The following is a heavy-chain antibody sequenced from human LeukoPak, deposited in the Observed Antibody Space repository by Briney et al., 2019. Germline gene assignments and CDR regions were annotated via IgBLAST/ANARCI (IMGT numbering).Heavy chain of an antibody. CDR2: ISAYNGNT. J-gene: IGHJ5*02. Sequence: ASVTVSCKASGYTFTSYGISWVRQAPGQGLEWMGWISAYNGNTNYAQKLQGRVTMTTDTSTSTAYMELRSLRSDDTAVYYCARATMVRGGNWFDPWGQGTLVTVSS. CDR1: GYTFTSYG. CDR3: ARATMVRGGNWFDP. D-gene: IGHD3-10*01. V-gene: IGHV1-18*01.